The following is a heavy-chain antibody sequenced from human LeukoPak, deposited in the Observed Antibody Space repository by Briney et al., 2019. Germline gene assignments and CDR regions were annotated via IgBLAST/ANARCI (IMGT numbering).Heavy chain of an antibody. CDR2: THYSGST. J-gene: IGHJ4*02. V-gene: IGHV4-59*01. CDR3: ARGYSGSYGRFDY. D-gene: IGHD1-26*01. Sequence: SETLSLTCTVSGGSISSYYWSWIRQPPGKGLEWIGYTHYSGSTSYNPSLKSRVTISVDTSKNQFSLKLTSVTAADTAVYYCARGYSGSYGRFDYWGQGTLVTDSS. CDR1: GGSISSYY.